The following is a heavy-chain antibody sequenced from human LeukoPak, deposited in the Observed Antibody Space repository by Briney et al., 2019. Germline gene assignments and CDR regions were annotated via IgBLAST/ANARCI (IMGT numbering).Heavy chain of an antibody. D-gene: IGHD1-26*01. J-gene: IGHJ4*02. CDR1: GFTFSSYS. V-gene: IGHV3-48*01. CDR2: ISSSINTI. Sequence: GGSLRLSCAASGFTFSSYSMNWVRQAPGKGLEWVSYISSSINTIYYADSVKGRFTISRDNAKNSLYLQMNSLRAEDKAVSYCARVRGSYYLDYWGQGTLVTVSS. CDR3: ARVRGSYYLDY.